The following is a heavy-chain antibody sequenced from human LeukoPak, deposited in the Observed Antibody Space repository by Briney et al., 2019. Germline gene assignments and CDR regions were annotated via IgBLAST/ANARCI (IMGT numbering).Heavy chain of an antibody. CDR1: GFTFSNAW. CDR2: IKSKTDGGTT. V-gene: IGHV3-15*01. J-gene: IGHJ4*02. CDR3: TTDGDYGDYVPSGY. Sequence: PGGSLRLSCAASGFTFSNAWMSWVRQAPGKGLEWVGRIKSKTDGGTTDYAAPVKGRFTISSDDSKNTLDLQMNSLKTEDTAVYYCTTDGDYGDYVPSGYWGQGTLVTVSS. D-gene: IGHD4-17*01.